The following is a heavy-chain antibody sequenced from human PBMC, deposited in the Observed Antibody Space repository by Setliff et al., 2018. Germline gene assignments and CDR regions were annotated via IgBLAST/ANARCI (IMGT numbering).Heavy chain of an antibody. J-gene: IGHJ4*02. CDR2: INWNGGST. Sequence: PGGSLRLSCAASGFTFSGSAMYWVRQASGKGLEWVGRINWNGGSTGYADSVKGRFTISRDNAKNSLYLQMNSLRAEDTALYYCARDLRGSLLRIVGATTHFDYWGQGTLVTVSS. V-gene: IGHV3-20*04. CDR3: ARDLRGSLLRIVGATTHFDY. CDR1: GFTFSGSA. D-gene: IGHD1-26*01.